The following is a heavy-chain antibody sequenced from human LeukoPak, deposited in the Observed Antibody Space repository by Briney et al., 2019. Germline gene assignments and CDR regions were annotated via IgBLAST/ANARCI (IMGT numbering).Heavy chain of an antibody. J-gene: IGHJ3*02. CDR2: INHSGST. D-gene: IGHD3-10*01. CDR3: ARGYYYGSGRTPANAFDI. Sequence: SETLSLTCAVYGGSFSGYDWSWIRQPPGKGLEWIGEINHSGSTNYNPSLKSRVTISVDTSKNQFSLKLSSVTAADTAVYYCARGYYYGSGRTPANAFDIWGKGTMVTVSS. CDR1: GGSFSGYD. V-gene: IGHV4-34*01.